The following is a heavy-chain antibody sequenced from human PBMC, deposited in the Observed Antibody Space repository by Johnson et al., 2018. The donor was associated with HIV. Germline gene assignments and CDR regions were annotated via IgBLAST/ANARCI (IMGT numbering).Heavy chain of an antibody. CDR2: ISYDANNK. D-gene: IGHD4-23*01. CDR1: GYTFSSYA. CDR3: ARGDYGGNLDAFDS. Sequence: QVQLVESGGGVVQPGRSLRLSCAASGYTFSSYAMHWVRQAPGKGLEWVAVISYDANNKYYADSVKGRFTISRDNSKNTLYLQMNSLRAGDTAVYYCARGDYGGNLDAFDSGGQGTMVTVSS. J-gene: IGHJ3*02. V-gene: IGHV3-30*14.